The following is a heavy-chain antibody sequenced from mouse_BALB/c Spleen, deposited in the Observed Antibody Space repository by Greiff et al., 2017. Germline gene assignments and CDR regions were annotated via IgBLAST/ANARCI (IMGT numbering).Heavy chain of an antibody. J-gene: IGHJ4*01. CDR3: ARDHTTAMNAMDY. V-gene: IGHV5-9-4*01. Sequence: EVKLMESGGGLVKPGGSLKLSCAASGFTFSSYAMSWVRQSPEKRLEWVAEISSGGSYTYYPDTVTGRFTISRDNAKNTLYLEMSSLRSEDTAMYYCARDHTTAMNAMDYWGQGTSVTVSS. D-gene: IGHD1-2*01. CDR2: ISSGGSYT. CDR1: GFTFSSYA.